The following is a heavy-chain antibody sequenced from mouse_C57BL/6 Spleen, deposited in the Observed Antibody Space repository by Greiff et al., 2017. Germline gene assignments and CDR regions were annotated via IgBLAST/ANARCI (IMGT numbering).Heavy chain of an antibody. Sequence: EVQLVESGGGLVKPGGSLKLSCAASGFTFSSYAMSWVRQTPEKRLEWVATISDGGSYTYYPDNVKGRFTISRDNAKNNLYLQMSHLKSEDTAMYYCAREDDYDCLDYWGQGTTLTVSS. CDR2: ISDGGSYT. CDR1: GFTFSSYA. V-gene: IGHV5-4*01. CDR3: AREDDYDCLDY. D-gene: IGHD2-4*01. J-gene: IGHJ2*01.